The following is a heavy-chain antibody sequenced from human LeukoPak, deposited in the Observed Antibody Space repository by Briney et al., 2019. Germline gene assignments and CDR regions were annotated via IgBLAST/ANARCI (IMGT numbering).Heavy chain of an antibody. V-gene: IGHV3-23*01. CDR1: GFTFSSYA. Sequence: GVSLRLSCAASGFTFSSYAMSWVRQAPGKGLEWVSAISGSGGSTYYADSVKGRFTISRDNSKNTLYLQMNSLRAEDTAVYYCAKGRFGELLFDYWGQGTLVTVSS. CDR3: AKGRFGELLFDY. J-gene: IGHJ4*02. D-gene: IGHD3-10*01. CDR2: ISGSGGST.